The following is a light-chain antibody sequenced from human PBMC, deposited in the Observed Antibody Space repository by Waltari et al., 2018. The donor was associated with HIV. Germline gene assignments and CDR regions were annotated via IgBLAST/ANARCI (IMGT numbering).Light chain of an antibody. CDR1: GLPEQD. CDR3: QSSLERETYWF. V-gene: IGLV3-25*03. CDR2: QHY. J-gene: IGLJ2*01. Sequence: YELRQPPSISVSPGETATITCSGDGLPEQDGYWYRQRPGQAPEILIYQHYIRASGIPERFSGSASGTKITLTITGVQAEDEADYYCQSSLERETYWFFGGGTKLTVL.